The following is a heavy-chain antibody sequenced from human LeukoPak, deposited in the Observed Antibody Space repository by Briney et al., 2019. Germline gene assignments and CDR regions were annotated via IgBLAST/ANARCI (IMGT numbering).Heavy chain of an antibody. Sequence: GESLKISCKGSGYSFTSFWIAWVRQMPGKGLEWMGIINPGDSDTSYSPSFEGQVIFSADKSISTAYLQWSSLEASDTAMYCCARGRYSGTYLSYFDYWAQGTLVTVSS. CDR2: INPGDSDT. V-gene: IGHV5-51*01. CDR1: GYSFTSFW. J-gene: IGHJ4*02. CDR3: ARGRYSGTYLSYFDY. D-gene: IGHD1-26*01.